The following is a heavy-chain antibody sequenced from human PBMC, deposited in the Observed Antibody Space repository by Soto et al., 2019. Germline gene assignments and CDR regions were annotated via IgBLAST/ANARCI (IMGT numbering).Heavy chain of an antibody. J-gene: IGHJ5*02. V-gene: IGHV3-30*18. CDR1: GFTFSSYG. Sequence: GGSLRLSCAASGFTFSSYGMHWVRQAPGKGLEWVAVISYDGSNKYYADSVKGRFTISRDNSKNTLYLQMNSLRAEDTAVYYCAKGTRDGYNSWGQGTLVTVSS. CDR3: AKGTRDGYNS. D-gene: IGHD5-12*01. CDR2: ISYDGSNK.